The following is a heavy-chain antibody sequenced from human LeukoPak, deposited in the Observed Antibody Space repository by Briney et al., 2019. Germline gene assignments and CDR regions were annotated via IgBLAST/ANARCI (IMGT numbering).Heavy chain of an antibody. CDR1: GGSISPYF. Sequence: PSETLSLTCTVSGGSISPYFWSWIRQPPGKGLEWIGRITSAGDTAYNPSLRGRVTMSLDTSKNQFSLIVNSVTASDTALYYCAREDLKWPHNWFDPWGQGTLVTVSS. D-gene: IGHD5-12*01. V-gene: IGHV4-4*07. CDR3: AREDLKWPHNWFDP. J-gene: IGHJ5*02. CDR2: ITSAGDT.